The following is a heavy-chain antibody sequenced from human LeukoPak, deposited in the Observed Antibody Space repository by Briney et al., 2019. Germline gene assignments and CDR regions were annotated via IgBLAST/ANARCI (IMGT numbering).Heavy chain of an antibody. D-gene: IGHD6-25*01. CDR1: GYTLTELS. J-gene: IGHJ4*02. V-gene: IGHV1-24*01. CDR3: ARDRSRAAVGVY. CDR2: FDPEDGET. Sequence: GASVKVSCKVSGYTLTELSMHWVRQAPGKGLERMGGFDPEDGETIYAQKFQGRVTMTEDTSTDTTYMELRSLRSDDTAVYYCARDRSRAAVGVYWGQGTLVTVSS.